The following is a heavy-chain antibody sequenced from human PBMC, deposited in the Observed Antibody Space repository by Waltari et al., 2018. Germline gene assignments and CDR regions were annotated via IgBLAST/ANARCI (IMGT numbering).Heavy chain of an antibody. V-gene: IGHV3-30-3*01. Sequence: QVQLVESGGGVVQPGRSLRLSCAASGFTFRTYAMHWVRQAPGKGLESVSLISYDGNNKYCADPGKGRFTISRDNSKNTLYLQLNSLRAEDTAVYYCARDGTSYDFWSGYFDSWGQGTLVTVSS. CDR1: GFTFRTYA. J-gene: IGHJ5*01. CDR3: ARDGTSYDFWSGYFDS. CDR2: ISYDGNNK. D-gene: IGHD3-3*01.